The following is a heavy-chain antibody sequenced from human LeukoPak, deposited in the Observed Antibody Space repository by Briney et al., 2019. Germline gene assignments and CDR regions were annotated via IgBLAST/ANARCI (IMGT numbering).Heavy chain of an antibody. V-gene: IGHV4-38-2*02. Sequence: PSETLSLTCTVSGHSISSGYYWGWIRQPPGKRLEWIGSIHHSGITYYNPSPKSRVTISVDTSKNQFSLKLSSVTAADTAVYYCARLDNSWYSPFDYWGQGTLVRVSS. J-gene: IGHJ4*02. CDR1: GHSISSGYY. D-gene: IGHD6-13*01. CDR3: ARLDNSWYSPFDY. CDR2: IHHSGIT.